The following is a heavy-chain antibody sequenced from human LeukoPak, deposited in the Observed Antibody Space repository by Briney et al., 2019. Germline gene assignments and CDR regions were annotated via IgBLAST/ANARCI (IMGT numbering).Heavy chain of an antibody. J-gene: IGHJ4*02. D-gene: IGHD2-8*01. Sequence: GGSLRLSCAASGFTFSDYWMHWVRQAPDKGLMWVSRIRTDGDTSYADSVRGRFTISRDNSKNTLYLQMNSLRAEDTAVYYCARDARVGVPLDYWGQGTLVTVSS. CDR2: IRTDGDT. CDR3: ARDARVGVPLDY. CDR1: GFTFSDYW. V-gene: IGHV3-74*01.